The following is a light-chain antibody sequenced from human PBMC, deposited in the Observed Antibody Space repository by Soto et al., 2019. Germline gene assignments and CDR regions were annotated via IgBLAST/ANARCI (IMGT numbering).Light chain of an antibody. Sequence: QSVLTQPASVSGSPGQSIAISCTRTSSDVGFYNYVSWYQQHPGKAPKLMVYDVNNRPSGVSNRFSGSKSGNTASLTISGLQAEDEADYYCTPYTTSSTYVFGTGTKVTVL. J-gene: IGLJ1*01. V-gene: IGLV2-14*03. CDR2: DVN. CDR3: TPYTTSSTYV. CDR1: SSDVGFYNY.